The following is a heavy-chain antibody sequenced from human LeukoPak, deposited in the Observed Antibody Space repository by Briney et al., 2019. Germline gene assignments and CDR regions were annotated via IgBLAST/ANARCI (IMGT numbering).Heavy chain of an antibody. D-gene: IGHD3-9*01. V-gene: IGHV4-39*07. Sequence: PSQTLSLTCTVSGGSISSGSYYWTWIRQPPGKGLEWIAEINHRGTTHYNPSLKSRVNISADTSKNQFSLKLSSVTAADTAVYYCARGIRYFDWLSLEVFDYWGQGTLVTVSS. CDR2: INHRGTT. CDR1: GGSISSGSYY. J-gene: IGHJ4*02. CDR3: ARGIRYFDWLSLEVFDY.